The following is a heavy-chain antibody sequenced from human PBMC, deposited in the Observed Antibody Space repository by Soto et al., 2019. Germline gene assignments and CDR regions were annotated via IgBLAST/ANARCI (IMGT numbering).Heavy chain of an antibody. CDR1: GFTFSSYW. Sequence: GGSLRLSCAASGFTFSSYWMHWVRQAPGKGLVWVSRINSDGSSTSYADSAKGRFTISRDNAKNTLYLQMNSLRAEDTAVYYCARAVADSSGWHRSDVWGQGTTVTVSS. CDR2: INSDGSST. CDR3: ARAVADSSGWHRSDV. V-gene: IGHV3-74*01. D-gene: IGHD6-19*01. J-gene: IGHJ6*02.